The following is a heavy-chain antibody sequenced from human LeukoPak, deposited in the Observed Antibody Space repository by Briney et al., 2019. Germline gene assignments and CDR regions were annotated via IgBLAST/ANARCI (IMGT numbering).Heavy chain of an antibody. CDR1: GGTFSSYA. V-gene: IGHV1-69*04. J-gene: IGHJ4*02. D-gene: IGHD6-19*01. Sequence: SVKVSCKASGGTFSSYAISWVRQAPGQGLEWMGRIIPILGIANYAQKFQGRVTITADKSTSTAYMELSSLRSEDTAVYYCADHSSGPTGYFDYWGQGTLVTVSS. CDR2: IIPILGIA. CDR3: ADHSSGPTGYFDY.